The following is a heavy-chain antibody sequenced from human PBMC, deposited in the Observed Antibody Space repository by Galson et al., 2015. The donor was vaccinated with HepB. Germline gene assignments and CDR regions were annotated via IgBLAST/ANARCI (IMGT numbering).Heavy chain of an antibody. J-gene: IGHJ4*02. Sequence: SVKVSCKASGGTFSSYAISWVRQAPGQGLEWMGGIIPIFGTANYAQKFQGRVTITADESTSTAYMELSSLRSEDTAVYYCARESEYYYDSSGYQGVFDYWGQGTLVTVSS. CDR3: ARESEYYYDSSGYQGVFDY. V-gene: IGHV1-69*13. D-gene: IGHD3-22*01. CDR2: IIPIFGTA. CDR1: GGTFSSYA.